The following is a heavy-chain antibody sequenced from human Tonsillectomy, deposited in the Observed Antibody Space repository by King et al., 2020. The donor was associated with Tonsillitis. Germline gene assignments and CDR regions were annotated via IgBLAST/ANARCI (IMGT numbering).Heavy chain of an antibody. D-gene: IGHD3-22*01. J-gene: IGHJ3*02. Sequence: EVQVLESGGGLVQPGGSLRLSCAASGFTFSRSPINWVRQAPGRGLEWVSGISGSGESTHYADSVKGRFTISRDNYKNTVYLQMNSLRGEDTAVYYCAKDLGFNMILVVGAFDNW. CDR1: GFTFSRSP. V-gene: IGHV3-23*01. CDR2: ISGSGEST. CDR3: AKDLGFNMILVVGAFDN.